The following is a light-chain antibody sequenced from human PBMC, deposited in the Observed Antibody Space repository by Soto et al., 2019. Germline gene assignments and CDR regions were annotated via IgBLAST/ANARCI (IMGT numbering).Light chain of an antibody. J-gene: IGKJ4*01. CDR2: GAS. CDR1: QSVTSNY. V-gene: IGKV3-20*01. Sequence: EIVLTQSLGTLSLSPGERATLSCRASQSVTSNYLAWYQQKPGQAPRLLIYGASSRATGVPDRFSGSGSGTDFTLTISKLEPEDFALYYCQQYGSSPPLTFGGGTKVEIK. CDR3: QQYGSSPPLT.